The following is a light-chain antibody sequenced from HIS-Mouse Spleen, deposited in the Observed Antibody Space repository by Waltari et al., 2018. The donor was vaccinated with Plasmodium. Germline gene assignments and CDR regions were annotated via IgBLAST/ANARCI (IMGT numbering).Light chain of an antibody. V-gene: IGLV3-1*01. CDR2: QDS. J-gene: IGLJ2*01. CDR1: KLGDNS. CDR3: QAWDSSTVV. Sequence: SYELTQPPSVSVSPGQTASITCSGAKLGDNSACWYQQKPGQSPVLVNYQDSTRPSGIPERFSGSNSGNTATLAISGTQAMDEADYYCQAWDSSTVVFGGGTKLTVL.